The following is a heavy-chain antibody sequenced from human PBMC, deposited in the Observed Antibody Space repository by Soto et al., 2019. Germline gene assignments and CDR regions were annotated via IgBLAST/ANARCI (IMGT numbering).Heavy chain of an antibody. Sequence: SETLSLTCAVSSGSISSSNWWSWVRQPPGKGLEWIGYIHYSGSTNYNPSLKSRVTISVDTSKNQFSLKLRSVTAADTAVYYCARFRSYEGYFDYWGQGTLVTVSS. CDR1: SGSISSSNW. V-gene: IGHV4-4*02. CDR2: IHYSGST. CDR3: ARFRSYEGYFDY. D-gene: IGHD3-3*01. J-gene: IGHJ4*02.